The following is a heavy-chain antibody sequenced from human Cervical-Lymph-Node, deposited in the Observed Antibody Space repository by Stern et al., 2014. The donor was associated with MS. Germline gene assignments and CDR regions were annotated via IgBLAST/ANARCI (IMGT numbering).Heavy chain of an antibody. CDR2: VHYSGTT. Sequence: QVQLQESGPGLVKPSETLSLTCSVSGGSISSYYWNWIRQPPGKGLEWIANVHYSGTTNYNPSLKSRVTILLDTSMNKISLKLTSVTAADTAVYYCAGSGTYYPDYWGQGILGTVSS. V-gene: IGHV4-59*08. D-gene: IGHD3-3*01. CDR1: GGSISSYY. J-gene: IGHJ4*02. CDR3: AGSGTYYPDY.